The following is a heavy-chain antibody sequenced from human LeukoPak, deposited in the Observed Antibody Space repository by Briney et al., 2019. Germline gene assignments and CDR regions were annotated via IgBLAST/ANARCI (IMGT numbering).Heavy chain of an antibody. V-gene: IGHV3-48*03. J-gene: IGHJ3*02. D-gene: IGHD6-25*01. CDR3: ARERLSAFDI. Sequence: GGSLRLSCAASGFTFSSYEMNWVRQAPGKGLEWVSYIGSSGRTIYYADSVKGRLTISRDNAKNSLYLQMNSLRAEDTAVYYCARERLSAFDIWGQGTMVTVSS. CDR2: IGSSGRTI. CDR1: GFTFSSYE.